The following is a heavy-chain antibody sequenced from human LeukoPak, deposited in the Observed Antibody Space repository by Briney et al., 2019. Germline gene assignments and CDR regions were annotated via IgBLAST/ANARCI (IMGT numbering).Heavy chain of an antibody. CDR2: IYTSGGT. CDR3: ARGFYDSSAYDYYFDY. CDR1: NSSIISYY. Sequence: SETLSLTCTVSNSSIISYYWSWIRQPAGKGLEWIGRIYTSGGTDYNPSLKSRVTISVDTSKNQFSLKLSSVTAADTAVYYCARGFYDSSAYDYYFDYWGQGTLVTVSS. D-gene: IGHD3-22*01. V-gene: IGHV4-4*07. J-gene: IGHJ4*02.